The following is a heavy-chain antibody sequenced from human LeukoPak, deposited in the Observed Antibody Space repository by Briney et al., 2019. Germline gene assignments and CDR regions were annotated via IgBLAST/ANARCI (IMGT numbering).Heavy chain of an antibody. D-gene: IGHD2-2*01. CDR3: ARGGPATAWMDV. J-gene: IGHJ6*01. CDR2: IKQDGSEK. V-gene: IGHV3-7*01. CDR1: GFTFSSYW. Sequence: GGPLRLSCGVSGFTFSSYWMSWVRQAPGKGLEGVANIKQDGSEKYYVDSVKGRFTISRDNAKNSLYLQMNSLRAKDTAVYYCARGGPATAWMDVWGEGTTVTVS.